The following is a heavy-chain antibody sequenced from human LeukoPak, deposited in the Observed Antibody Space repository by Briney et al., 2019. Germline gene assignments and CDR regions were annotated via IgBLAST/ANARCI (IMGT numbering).Heavy chain of an antibody. Sequence: SETLSLTCTVSGGSISSYYWSWIRQPPGKGLEWIGYIYYSGSTNYNPSLKSRVTISVDTSKNQFSLKLSSVTAADTAKYYCARERGYSYDSYGPYSFHIWGQGTMVTVSS. CDR2: IYYSGST. J-gene: IGHJ3*02. V-gene: IGHV4-59*12. CDR3: ARERGYSYDSYGPYSFHI. D-gene: IGHD3-22*01. CDR1: GGSISSYY.